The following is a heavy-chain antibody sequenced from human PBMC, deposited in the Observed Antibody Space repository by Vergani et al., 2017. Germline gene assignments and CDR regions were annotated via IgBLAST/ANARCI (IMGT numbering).Heavy chain of an antibody. D-gene: IGHD6-19*01. Sequence: QVQLQESGPGLVKPSETLSLTCTVSGGSISSSSYYWGWIRQPPGKGLEWIGSIYYSGSTYYNPSLKSRVTISVDTSKNQFSLKLSSVTAADTAVYYCARLSSGWYDVWFDAWGQGTLVTVSS. CDR2: IYYSGST. V-gene: IGHV4-39*01. CDR1: GGSISSSSYY. CDR3: ARLSSGWYDVWFDA. J-gene: IGHJ5*02.